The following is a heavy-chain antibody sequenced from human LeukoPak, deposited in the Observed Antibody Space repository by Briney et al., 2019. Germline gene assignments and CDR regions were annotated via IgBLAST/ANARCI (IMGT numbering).Heavy chain of an antibody. V-gene: IGHV4-34*01. CDR3: ARDAFAAGISHFDY. CDR1: GGSFSGYY. D-gene: IGHD6-13*01. J-gene: IGHJ4*02. CDR2: INHSGST. Sequence: SETLSLTCAVYGGSFSGYYWSWIRQPPGKGLEWIGEINHSGSTNYNPSLKSRVTISVDTSKNQFSLKLSSVTAADTAVYYCARDAFAAGISHFDYWGQGTLVTVSS.